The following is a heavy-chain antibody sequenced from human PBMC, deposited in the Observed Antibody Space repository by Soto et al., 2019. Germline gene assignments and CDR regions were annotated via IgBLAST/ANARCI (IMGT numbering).Heavy chain of an antibody. CDR2: ISHDGNKE. CDR3: AVMAVAGSTSWDF. V-gene: IGHV3-30*03. D-gene: IGHD6-19*01. J-gene: IGHJ4*02. Sequence: GGSLRLSCAASRFTFSSYGMHWVRQAPGKGLEWVAVISHDGNKEYYGGSVKGRFTISRDNSKNTMYLEMNSLSADDTAVYHCAVMAVAGSTSWDFWGQGTLVTVPS. CDR1: RFTFSSYG.